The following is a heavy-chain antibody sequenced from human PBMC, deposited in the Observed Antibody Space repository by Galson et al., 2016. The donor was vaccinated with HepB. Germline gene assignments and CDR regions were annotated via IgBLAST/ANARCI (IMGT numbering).Heavy chain of an antibody. J-gene: IGHJ4*02. CDR3: AKRGTGEKERPFDY. CDR2: INPNTGST. CDR1: GYTFTGYY. D-gene: IGHD7-27*01. Sequence: SVKVSCKGSGYTFTGYYMHWVRQAPGQGLEWMGWINPNTGSTNYAHKLQGWVTMTRDTSISTVYMEMSRLRSDEAAVYYGAKRGTGEKERPFDYWGQGTPVTVSS. V-gene: IGHV1-2*04.